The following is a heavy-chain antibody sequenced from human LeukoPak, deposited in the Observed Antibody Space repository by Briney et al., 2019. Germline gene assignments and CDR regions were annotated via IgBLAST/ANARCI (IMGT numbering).Heavy chain of an antibody. Sequence: GGSLRLSCVASGSTFNNYAMSWVRQGPGMGLEWVSSISGAGGSTYYADSVKGRFTISRDNSKKTLYLEMSSLRAEDAAVYYCAINYSLDYWGQGTLVTLSS. CDR1: GSTFNNYA. V-gene: IGHV3-23*01. CDR2: ISGAGGST. D-gene: IGHD2-21*01. CDR3: AINYSLDY. J-gene: IGHJ4*02.